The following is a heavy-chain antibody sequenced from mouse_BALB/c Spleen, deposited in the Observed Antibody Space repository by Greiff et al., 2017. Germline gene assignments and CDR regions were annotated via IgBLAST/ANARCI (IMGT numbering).Heavy chain of an antibody. V-gene: IGHV1-12*01. J-gene: IGHJ2*01. CDR1: GYTFTSYN. CDR3: ARWVYYGSFDY. CDR2: IYPGNGDT. Sequence: QVQLQQPGAELVKPGASVKMSCKASGYTFTSYNMHWVKQTPGQGLEWIGAIYPGNGDTSYNQKFKGKATLTADKSSSTAYMQLSSLTSEDSAVYYCARWVYYGSFDYWGQGTTLTVSS. D-gene: IGHD1-1*01.